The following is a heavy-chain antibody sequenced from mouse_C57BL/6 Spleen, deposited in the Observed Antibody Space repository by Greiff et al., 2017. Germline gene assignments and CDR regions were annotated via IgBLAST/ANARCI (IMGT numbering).Heavy chain of an antibody. J-gene: IGHJ2*01. CDR3: ARGGCPRGFDY. CDR2: ISDGGSYT. CDR1: GFTFSSYA. V-gene: IGHV5-4*01. Sequence: EVQLVESGGGLVKPGGSLKLSCAASGFTFSSYAMSWVRQTPEKRLEWVANISDGGSYTYYPDNVKGRFTISRDNANNNLYLQMSHLKSEDTAMYYCARGGCPRGFDYWGQGTTLTVSS.